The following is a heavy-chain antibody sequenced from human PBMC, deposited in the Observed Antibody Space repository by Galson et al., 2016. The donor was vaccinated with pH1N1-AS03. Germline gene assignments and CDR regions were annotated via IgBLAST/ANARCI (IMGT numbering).Heavy chain of an antibody. J-gene: IGHJ4*02. CDR2: IISDSTTM. D-gene: IGHD2-15*01. CDR1: GFTFSRYS. Sequence: SLRLSCAASGFTFSRYSMNWVRQAPGKGLEWVSYIISDSTTMYYAESVRGRFTISRGNARDSLHLQMNSLRDEDTAIYYCARDGGSGGLYYFEYWGQGALVTVSS. V-gene: IGHV3-48*02. CDR3: ARDGGSGGLYYFEY.